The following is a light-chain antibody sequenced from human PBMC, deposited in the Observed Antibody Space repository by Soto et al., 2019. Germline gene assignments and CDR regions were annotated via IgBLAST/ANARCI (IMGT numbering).Light chain of an antibody. J-gene: IGKJ1*01. V-gene: IGKV1-5*03. CDR1: QSISSG. CDR3: QQYHSYPWT. CDR2: KAS. Sequence: DIQMTQSPSILSASVGDRGTITCRARQSISSGLAWFQQMPGKAPNLLIYKASNLQSGVPSRFSGSGSGTDFTLTITSLQPDDFATYYCQQYHSYPWTFGQGPRV.